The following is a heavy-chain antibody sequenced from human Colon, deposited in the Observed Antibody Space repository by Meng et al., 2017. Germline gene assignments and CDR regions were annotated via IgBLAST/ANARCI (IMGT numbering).Heavy chain of an antibody. CDR3: AGGPWELDY. J-gene: IGHJ4*02. V-gene: IGHV4-61*01. CDR1: GGSVSSGRHY. CDR2: IDYSRSI. Sequence: VPLRGPGPGRGRPPETLSLTSTVSGGSVSSGRHYWSWIRQPPGKGLEWIGYIDYSRSINYYPSLKSRVTMSVDTSKNQFSLNLSSVTAADTAVYYCAGGPWELDYWGQGTLVTVSS. D-gene: IGHD1-26*01.